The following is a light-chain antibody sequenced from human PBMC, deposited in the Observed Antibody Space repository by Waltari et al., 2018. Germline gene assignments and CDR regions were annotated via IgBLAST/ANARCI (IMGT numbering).Light chain of an antibody. J-gene: IGLJ3*02. CDR1: SSNIGGNT. CDR2: NGN. V-gene: IGLV1-44*01. Sequence: QSVLTQPPSVSGAPGQRVTISCSGSSSNIGGNTVNWYQQLPGRAPKPLIYNGNRRPSGVHDRFSESKSGTSDSLAITGLQSEDEADYYCATWDDSLSGPVFGGGTKLTVL. CDR3: ATWDDSLSGPV.